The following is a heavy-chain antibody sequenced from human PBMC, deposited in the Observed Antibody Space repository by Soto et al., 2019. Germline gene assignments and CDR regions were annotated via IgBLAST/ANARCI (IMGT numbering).Heavy chain of an antibody. CDR3: AKALNLGELSSLYDY. J-gene: IGHJ4*02. D-gene: IGHD3-16*02. Sequence: GVSLRLSCAASGFTVSSNYMSWVRQAPGKGLEWVSVIYSGGSTYYADSVKGRFTISRDNSKNTLYLQMNSLRAEDTAVYYCAKALNLGELSSLYDYWAQGTLVNVSS. CDR1: GFTVSSNY. CDR2: IYSGGST. V-gene: IGHV3-66*02.